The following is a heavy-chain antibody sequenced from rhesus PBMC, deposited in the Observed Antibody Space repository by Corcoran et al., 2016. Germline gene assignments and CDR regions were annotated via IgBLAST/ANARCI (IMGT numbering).Heavy chain of an antibody. D-gene: IGHD6-31*01. CDR1: GGSISSNY. CDR2: IYGSGSST. V-gene: IGHV4-169*01. Sequence: QLQLQESGPGLVKPSETLSVTCAVSGGSISSNYWSWIRQPPGKGLEWIGRIYGSGSSTNHNPSPRIRVTLSVDTSKNQLSLKLSSVTAAATAVYYCARLVYSSGWEFDYWGQGVLVTVSS. J-gene: IGHJ4*01. CDR3: ARLVYSSGWEFDY.